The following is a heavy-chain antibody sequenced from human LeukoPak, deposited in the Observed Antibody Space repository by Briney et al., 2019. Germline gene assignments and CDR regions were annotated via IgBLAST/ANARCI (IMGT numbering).Heavy chain of an antibody. CDR3: AKVFGDYYDSSGYVRELDY. CDR2: ISGSGGST. CDR1: GFTFSSYA. Sequence: GGSLRLSCAASGFTFSSYAMSWVRQAPGKGLEWVSAISGSGGSTYYADSVKGRFTISRDNSKNTLYLQMNSLRAEDTAVYYCAKVFGDYYDSSGYVRELDYWGQGTLVTVSS. J-gene: IGHJ4*02. D-gene: IGHD3-22*01. V-gene: IGHV3-23*01.